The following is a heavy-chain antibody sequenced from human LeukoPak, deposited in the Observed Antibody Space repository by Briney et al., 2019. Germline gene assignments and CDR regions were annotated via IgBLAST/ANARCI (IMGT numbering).Heavy chain of an antibody. Sequence: PGGSLRLSCVGSGYPFSTYTINWVRQAPGRGLEWVAGIFGNGNGIYYADSVRGRFIISRDNSQNTVFLQMNSLRVEDTALYYCAKDRAVDSRWEFDYWGQGVLVTVSS. CDR1: GYPFSTYT. V-gene: IGHV3-23*01. D-gene: IGHD3-10*01. J-gene: IGHJ4*02. CDR2: IFGNGNGI. CDR3: AKDRAVDSRWEFDY.